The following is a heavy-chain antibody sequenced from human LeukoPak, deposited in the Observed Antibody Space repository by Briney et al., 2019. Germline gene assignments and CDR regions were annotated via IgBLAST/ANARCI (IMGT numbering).Heavy chain of an antibody. CDR1: GGSFSGYY. J-gene: IGHJ4*02. D-gene: IGHD1-26*01. CDR2: INHGGST. CDR3: ARGPWEGVFFDY. Sequence: PSETLSLTCAVYGGSFSGYYWSWIRQPPGKGLEWIGEINHGGSTNYNPSLKSRVTISVDTSKNQFSLKLSSVTAADTAVYYCARGPWEGVFFDYWGQGTLVTVSS. V-gene: IGHV4-34*01.